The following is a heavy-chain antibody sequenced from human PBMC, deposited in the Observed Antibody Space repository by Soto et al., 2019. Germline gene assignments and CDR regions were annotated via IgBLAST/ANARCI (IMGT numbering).Heavy chain of an antibody. V-gene: IGHV3-30*18. CDR1: GFTFSSYG. D-gene: IGHD2-21*02. CDR2: IYDGSNK. CDR3: AKGFGVYCGGDCPSFDY. Sequence: PGGSLRLSCAASGFTFSSYGMHWVRQAPGKGLEWVAVIYDGSNKYYADSVKGRFTISRDNSKNTLYLQMNSLRAEDTAVYYCAKGFGVYCGGDCPSFDYWGQGTLVTVSS. J-gene: IGHJ4*02.